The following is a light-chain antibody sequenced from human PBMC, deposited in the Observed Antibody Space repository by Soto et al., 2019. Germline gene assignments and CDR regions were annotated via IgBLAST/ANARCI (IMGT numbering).Light chain of an antibody. Sequence: QSALTQPPSASGSPGQSVTISCTGTSSDVGGYNYVSWYQQHPGKAPKVMIYEVTQRPSGVPERFSGYKSGTTASLTVSGRQAEDAVDYYCSSYAGNNSWVFGGGTKLTVL. CDR1: SSDVGGYNY. CDR2: EVT. V-gene: IGLV2-8*01. CDR3: SSYAGNNSWV. J-gene: IGLJ3*02.